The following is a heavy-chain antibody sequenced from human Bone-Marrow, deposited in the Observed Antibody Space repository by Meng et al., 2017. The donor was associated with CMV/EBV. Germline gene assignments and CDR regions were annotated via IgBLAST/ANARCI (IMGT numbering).Heavy chain of an antibody. V-gene: IGHV4-31*02. Sequence: GNYYWSWIRQQPGKGLEWIGYIYYSGSTFYNPSLKSRVTMSVDTSKNQLSLKLSSVTAADTAVYYCARRMYYDILTGYYDCTWFDPWGQGTLVTVSS. CDR1: GNYY. CDR3: ARRMYYDILTGYYDCTWFDP. D-gene: IGHD3-9*01. J-gene: IGHJ5*02. CDR2: IYYSGST.